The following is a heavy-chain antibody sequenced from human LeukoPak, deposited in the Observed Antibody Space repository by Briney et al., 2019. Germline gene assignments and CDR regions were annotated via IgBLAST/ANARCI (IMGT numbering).Heavy chain of an antibody. CDR1: GGSISSGGYS. CDR3: AREDNWFDP. CDR2: IYHSGST. J-gene: IGHJ5*02. V-gene: IGHV4-30-2*01. Sequence: PSETLSLTCAVSGGSISSGGYSWSWIRQPPGKGLEWIGYIYHSGSTYYNPSLKRRVTISVDTSKNQFSLKMSSVTAADTAVYYCAREDNWFDPWGEGTLVTVSS.